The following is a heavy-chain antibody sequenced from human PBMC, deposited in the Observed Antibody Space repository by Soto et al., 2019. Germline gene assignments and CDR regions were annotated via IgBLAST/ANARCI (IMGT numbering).Heavy chain of an antibody. J-gene: IGHJ6*02. CDR2: INPSGGST. D-gene: IGHD6-6*01. V-gene: IGHV1-46*01. CDR3: ARQDSSSSPTYYYYYGMDV. Sequence: GASVKVSCKASGYTFTSYYMHWVRQAPGQGLEWMGIINPSGGSTSYAQKFQGRVTISADKSISTAYLQWSSLKASDTAMYYCARQDSSSSPTYYYYYGMDVWGQGTTVTVSS. CDR1: GYTFTSYY.